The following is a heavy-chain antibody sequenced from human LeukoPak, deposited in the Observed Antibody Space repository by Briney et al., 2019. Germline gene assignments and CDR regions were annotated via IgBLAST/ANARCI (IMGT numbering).Heavy chain of an antibody. CDR1: GGSISSGSYY. CDR2: IYTSGST. CDR3: ARCYDFWSGPSGFDP. Sequence: SETLSLTCTVSGGSISSGSYYWSWIRQPAGKGLEWIGRIYTSGSTNYNPSLKSRVTISVDTSKNQFSLKLSSVTAADTAVYYCARCYDFWSGPSGFDPWGQGTLVTVSS. D-gene: IGHD3-3*01. J-gene: IGHJ5*02. V-gene: IGHV4-61*02.